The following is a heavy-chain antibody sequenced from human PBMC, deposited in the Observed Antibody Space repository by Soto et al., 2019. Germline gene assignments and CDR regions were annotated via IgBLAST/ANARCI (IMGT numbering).Heavy chain of an antibody. CDR2: IYYSGST. CDR1: GGSISSYY. CDR3: ARDRGGKWELPDAFDI. D-gene: IGHD1-26*01. V-gene: IGHV4-59*01. Sequence: SETLSLTCTVSGGSISSYYWSWIRQPPGKGLEWIGYIYYSGSTNYNPSLKSRVTISVDTSKNQFSLKLSSVTAADTAVYYCARDRGGKWELPDAFDIWGQGTMVTVSS. J-gene: IGHJ3*02.